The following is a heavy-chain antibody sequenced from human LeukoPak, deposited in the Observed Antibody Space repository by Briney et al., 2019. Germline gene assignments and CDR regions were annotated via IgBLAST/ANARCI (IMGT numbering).Heavy chain of an antibody. V-gene: IGHV1-46*01. Sequence: ASVKVSCKASGYTFTSYCLHWVRQAPGQGLEWMGLINPSGTTTYAQNFQGRVTMTRDTSASTAYMELSSLRPDDTAVYYCAKCSETGTARWFDPWGQGTLVTVSS. CDR1: GYTFTSYC. J-gene: IGHJ5*02. CDR2: INPSGTT. CDR3: AKCSETGTARWFDP. D-gene: IGHD1-7*01.